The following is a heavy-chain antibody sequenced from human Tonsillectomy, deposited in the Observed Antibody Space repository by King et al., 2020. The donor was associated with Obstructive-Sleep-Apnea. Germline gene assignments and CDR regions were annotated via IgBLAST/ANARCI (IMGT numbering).Heavy chain of an antibody. CDR2: ISYDGSNK. V-gene: IGHV3-30*04. J-gene: IGHJ3*02. CDR3: ARDLKGYCSGGSCYSDAFDI. CDR1: GFTFSSYA. D-gene: IGHD2-15*01. Sequence: VQLVESGGGVVNPGRSLRLSCAASGFTFSSYAMHWVRQAPGKGLEWVAVISYDGSNKYYADYVKGRFTISRDNSKNTLYLQMNSLRAEDTAVYYCARDLKGYCSGGSCYSDAFDIWGQGTMVTVSS.